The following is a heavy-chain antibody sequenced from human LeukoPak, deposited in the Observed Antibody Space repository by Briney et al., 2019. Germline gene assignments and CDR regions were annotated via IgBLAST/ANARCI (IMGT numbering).Heavy chain of an antibody. Sequence: PGGSLRLSCAASGFPFSNRWMSWVRQAPGKRLEWVANIKADGSEKYYVDSVKGRFTVSRDNAKNSLYLQMNSLRAEDTGLYYCARYWGGGSCFDYWGRGTLVTVSS. D-gene: IGHD2-15*01. CDR2: IKADGSEK. J-gene: IGHJ4*03. V-gene: IGHV3-7*04. CDR1: GFPFSNRW. CDR3: ARYWGGGSCFDY.